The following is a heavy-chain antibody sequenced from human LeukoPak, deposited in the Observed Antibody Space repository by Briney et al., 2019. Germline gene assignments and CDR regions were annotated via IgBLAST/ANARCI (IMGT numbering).Heavy chain of an antibody. V-gene: IGHV3-53*01. CDR2: IYSGGST. J-gene: IGHJ4*02. Sequence: PGGSLRLSCAASGFTVSSNYMSWVRQAPGKGPEWVSVIYSGGSTYYADSVKGRFTISRDNSKNTLYLQMNSLRAEDTAVYYCASQDYYDSSGFDYWGQGTLVTVSS. D-gene: IGHD3-22*01. CDR3: ASQDYYDSSGFDY. CDR1: GFTVSSNY.